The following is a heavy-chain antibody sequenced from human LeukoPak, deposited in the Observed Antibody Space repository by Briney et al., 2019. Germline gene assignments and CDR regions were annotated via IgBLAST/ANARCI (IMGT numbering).Heavy chain of an antibody. CDR1: GLTFSYYY. J-gene: IGHJ4*02. CDR2: ISSSSSYT. D-gene: IGHD6-13*01. V-gene: IGHV3-11*06. CDR3: ARAGAAAALGTFDY. Sequence: SLTLSCAASGLTFSYYYMSWIRLPPGKGLGWVSYISSSSSYTNYADSVKGRFTISRDNAENSLYLQMNSLRAEDTAVYYCARAGAAAALGTFDYWGQGTLVTVSS.